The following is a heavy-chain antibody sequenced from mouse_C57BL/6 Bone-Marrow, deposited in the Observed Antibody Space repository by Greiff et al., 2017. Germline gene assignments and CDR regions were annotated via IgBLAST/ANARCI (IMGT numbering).Heavy chain of an antibody. CDR3: ASGRLRRHRYWYFDV. D-gene: IGHD2-2*01. J-gene: IGHJ1*03. CDR1: GYSITSGYY. Sequence: EVQLQQSGPGLVKPSQSLSLTCSVTGYSITSGYYWNWIRQFPGNKLEWMGYISYDGSNNYNPSLKNRISLPRDTSKNQFFLKLNSVTTEDTATYYCASGRLRRHRYWYFDVWGTGTTVTVSS. V-gene: IGHV3-6*01. CDR2: ISYDGSN.